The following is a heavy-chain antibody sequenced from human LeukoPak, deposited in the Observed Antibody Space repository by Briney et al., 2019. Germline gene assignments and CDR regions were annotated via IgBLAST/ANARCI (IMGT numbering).Heavy chain of an antibody. Sequence: SETLSLTCAVYGGSFSGYYWGWIRQPPGKGLEWIGEINHSGSTNYNPSLKSRVTISVDTSKNQFSLKLSSVTAADTAVYYCARGPYSSSWFRYWGQGTLVTVSS. CDR2: INHSGST. V-gene: IGHV4-34*01. D-gene: IGHD6-13*01. CDR1: GGSFSGYY. J-gene: IGHJ4*02. CDR3: ARGPYSSSWFRY.